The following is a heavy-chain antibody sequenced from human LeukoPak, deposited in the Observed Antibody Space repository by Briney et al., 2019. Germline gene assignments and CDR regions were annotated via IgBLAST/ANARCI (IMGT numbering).Heavy chain of an antibody. CDR3: AKDFRGYSGYDLWSDP. J-gene: IGHJ5*02. CDR2: IRYDGSNK. Sequence: GGSLRLSCAASGFTFSSYGMHWVRQAPGKGLEWVAFIRYDGSNKYYADSVKGRFTISRDNSKNTLYLQMNSLRAEDTAVYYCAKDFRGYSGYDLWSDPWGQGTLVTVSS. V-gene: IGHV3-30*02. CDR1: GFTFSSYG. D-gene: IGHD5-12*01.